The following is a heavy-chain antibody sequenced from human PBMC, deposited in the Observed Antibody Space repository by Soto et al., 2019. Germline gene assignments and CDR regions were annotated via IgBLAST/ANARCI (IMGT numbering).Heavy chain of an antibody. CDR1: GYTFTSYG. V-gene: IGHV1-18*04. CDR2: ISAYNGNT. Sequence: QVQLVQSGAEVKKPGASVKVSCKASGYTFTSYGISWVRQAPGQGLEWMGWISAYNGNTNYAQKLQGRVTMTTDTSTSTAYMELRRLRSDDTAGYYCARGPPPRGYSYGGSDYWGQGTLVTVSS. CDR3: ARGPPPRGYSYGGSDY. D-gene: IGHD5-18*01. J-gene: IGHJ4*02.